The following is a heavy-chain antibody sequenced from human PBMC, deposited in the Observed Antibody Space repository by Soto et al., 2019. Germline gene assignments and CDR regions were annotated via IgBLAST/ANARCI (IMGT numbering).Heavy chain of an antibody. CDR3: TRDQGGSYDSGFDP. J-gene: IGHJ5*02. CDR2: ISSGSAFI. CDR1: FSMYS. V-gene: IGHV3-21*01. Sequence: PGGSLRLSCNFSFSMYSMDWVRQAPGKGLEWVASISSGSAFIKYADSVKGRFTISRDNAKNSVSLQMSSLRVEDTAMYYCTRDQGGSYDSGFDPWGRGTLVTVSS. D-gene: IGHD1-26*01.